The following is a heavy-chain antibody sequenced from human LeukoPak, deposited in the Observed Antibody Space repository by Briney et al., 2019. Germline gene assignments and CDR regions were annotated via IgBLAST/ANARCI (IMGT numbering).Heavy chain of an antibody. CDR1: GSTFSNYA. CDR2: IAHHGNNK. V-gene: IGHV3-30*02. Sequence: PGGSLRLSCAASGSTFSNYAMHWVRQGPGKGLEWVAYIAHHGNNKYYVDSVKGRFTISRDNSKKTLYLQMDSLRADDTAVYYCAKDGSWSCTDWGQGTLVTVSS. J-gene: IGHJ4*02. CDR3: AKDGSWSCTD. D-gene: IGHD2-8*02.